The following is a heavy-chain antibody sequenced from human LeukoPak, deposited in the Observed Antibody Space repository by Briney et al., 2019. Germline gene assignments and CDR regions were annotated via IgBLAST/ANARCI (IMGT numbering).Heavy chain of an antibody. V-gene: IGHV3-11*06. CDR1: GFTFSDHY. Sequence: GGSLRLSCAASGFTFSDHYMTWIRQAPGKGLEWISYITTSSSYTNYVDSVKGRFTISRDNAKNSLYLQMNSLRVEDTAMYYCARGRLWFGEFTSRGTFDIWGQGTMVTVSS. D-gene: IGHD3-10*01. CDR3: ARGRLWFGEFTSRGTFDI. CDR2: ITTSSSYT. J-gene: IGHJ3*02.